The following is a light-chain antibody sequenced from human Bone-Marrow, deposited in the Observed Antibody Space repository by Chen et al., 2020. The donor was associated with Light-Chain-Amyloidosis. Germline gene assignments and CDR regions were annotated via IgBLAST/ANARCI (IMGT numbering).Light chain of an antibody. V-gene: IGLV3-21*02. CDR3: QVWDRSSDRPV. CDR1: NIGSTS. J-gene: IGLJ3*02. Sequence: SYVLTQPSSVSVAPGQTAPIACGGNNIGSTSVTWYQQTPGQAPLLVVYDDSDRPSGIPERWSGSNSGNTATLTISRVEAGDEADYYCQVWDRSSDRPVFGGGTKLTVL. CDR2: DDS.